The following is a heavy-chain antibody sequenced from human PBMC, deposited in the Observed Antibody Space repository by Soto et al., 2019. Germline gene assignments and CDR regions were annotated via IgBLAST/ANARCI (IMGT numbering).Heavy chain of an antibody. D-gene: IGHD1-1*01. Sequence: GGSLRLSCAASGFTFSSYSMNWVRQAPGKGLEWVAYISRSSSTINYADSVKGRFTISRDNAQNSVSLQMSSLRAEDTAVYYCARTGTSHYLGRGTLVTVSS. CDR1: GFTFSSYS. CDR3: ARTGTSHY. CDR2: ISRSSSTI. V-gene: IGHV3-48*04. J-gene: IGHJ4*02.